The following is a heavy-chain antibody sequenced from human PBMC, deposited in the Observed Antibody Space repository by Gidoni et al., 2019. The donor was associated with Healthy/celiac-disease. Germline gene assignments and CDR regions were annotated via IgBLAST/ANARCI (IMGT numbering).Heavy chain of an antibody. CDR2: ISSSSSYI. CDR3: ARDREAVAAAEYFQH. Sequence: EVQPGESGGGLVKPGGSLRLSWSASRCTVSSYNMNWVRPAPGEGLAWVSSISSSSSYIYYADSVKGRFTISRDNAKNSLYLQMNSLRAEDTAVYYCARDREAVAAAEYFQHWGQGTLVTVSS. V-gene: IGHV3-21*01. J-gene: IGHJ1*01. CDR1: RCTVSSYN. D-gene: IGHD6-19*01.